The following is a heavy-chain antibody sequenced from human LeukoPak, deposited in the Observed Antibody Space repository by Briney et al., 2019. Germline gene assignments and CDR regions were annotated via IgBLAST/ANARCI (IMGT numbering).Heavy chain of an antibody. Sequence: GGSLRLSCAAPGFTFSSYSMNWVRQAPGKGLEWVSSISSSSSYIYYADSVKGRFTISRDNAKNSLYLQMNSLRAEDTAVYYCARVDYCSSTSCYFGYSSSWSYNWFDPWGQGTLVTVSS. D-gene: IGHD2-2*01. CDR1: GFTFSSYS. V-gene: IGHV3-21*01. CDR3: ARVDYCSSTSCYFGYSSSWSYNWFDP. CDR2: ISSSSSYI. J-gene: IGHJ5*02.